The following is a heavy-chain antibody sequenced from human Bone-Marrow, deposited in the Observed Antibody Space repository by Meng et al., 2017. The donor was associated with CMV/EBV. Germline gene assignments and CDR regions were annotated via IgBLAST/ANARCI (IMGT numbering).Heavy chain of an antibody. V-gene: IGHV3-30-3*01. CDR2: ISYDGSNK. D-gene: IGHD1-1*01. J-gene: IGHJ3*02. CDR1: GFTFSSYA. Sequence: GGSLRLSCAASGFTFSSYAMHWVRQAPGKGLEWVAVISYDGSNKYYADSVKGRFTISRDNSKNTLYLQMNSLRAEDTAVYYCASDSTTGTGRGAFDIWGQGTMVTVSS. CDR3: ASDSTTGTGRGAFDI.